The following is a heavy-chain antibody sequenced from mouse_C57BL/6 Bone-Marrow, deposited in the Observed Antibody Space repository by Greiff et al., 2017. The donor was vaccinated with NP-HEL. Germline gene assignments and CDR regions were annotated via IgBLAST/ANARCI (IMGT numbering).Heavy chain of an antibody. D-gene: IGHD2-1*01. J-gene: IGHJ1*03. CDR2: IDPSDSDT. CDR3: ARWGNYWYFDV. V-gene: IGHV1-69*01. Sequence: QVQLQQPGAELVMPGASVKLSCKASGYTFTSYWMHWVKQRPGQGLEWIGEIDPSDSDTNYNQKFKGKSTLTVDKSSSTAYMQLSSLTSEDSAVYYCARWGNYWYFDVWGTGTTVTVSS. CDR1: GYTFTSYW.